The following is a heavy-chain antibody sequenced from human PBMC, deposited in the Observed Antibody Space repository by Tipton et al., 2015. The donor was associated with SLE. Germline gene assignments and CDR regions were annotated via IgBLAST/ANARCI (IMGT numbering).Heavy chain of an antibody. Sequence: TLSLTCTVSGGSISSSSYYWDWIRQPPGKGLEWIGSIYYSGSTYYNPSLKSRVTISVDTSKNQFSLKLSSVTAADTAVYYCARDEYRYDATGYHLLGHFDFWGQGTLVTVSS. D-gene: IGHD3-22*01. CDR2: IYYSGST. J-gene: IGHJ4*02. V-gene: IGHV4-39*07. CDR1: GGSISSSSYY. CDR3: ARDEYRYDATGYHLLGHFDF.